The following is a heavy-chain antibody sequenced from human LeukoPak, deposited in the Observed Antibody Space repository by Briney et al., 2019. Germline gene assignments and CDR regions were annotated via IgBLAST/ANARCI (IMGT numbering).Heavy chain of an antibody. D-gene: IGHD3-22*01. Sequence: GGSLRLSCTASGFTFSDYGMHWVRQAPGKGLEWVAIIWYDGYNKYYADSVRGRFTISRDNSKNTLYLQMNSQRAEDTAVYYCARDHYYDSSGFSPLDYWGQGTLVTVSS. V-gene: IGHV3-33*01. CDR3: ARDHYYDSSGFSPLDY. CDR1: GFTFSDYG. J-gene: IGHJ4*02. CDR2: IWYDGYNK.